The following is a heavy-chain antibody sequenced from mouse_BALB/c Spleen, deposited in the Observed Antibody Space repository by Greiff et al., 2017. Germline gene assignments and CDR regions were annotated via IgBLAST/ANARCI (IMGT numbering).Heavy chain of an antibody. Sequence: EVQRVESGGDLVKPGGSLKLSCAASGFTFSSYGMSWVRQTPDKRLEWVATISSGGSYTYYPDSVKGRFTISRDNAKNTLYLQMSSLKSEDTAMYYCARQYYGTSWFAYWGQGTLVTVSA. D-gene: IGHD2-1*01. J-gene: IGHJ3*01. V-gene: IGHV5-6*01. CDR1: GFTFSSYG. CDR2: ISSGGSYT. CDR3: ARQYYGTSWFAY.